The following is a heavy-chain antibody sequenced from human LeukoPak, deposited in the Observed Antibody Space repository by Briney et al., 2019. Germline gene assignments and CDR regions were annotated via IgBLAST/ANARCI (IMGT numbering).Heavy chain of an antibody. D-gene: IGHD4-17*01. CDR1: GFTFSSYG. Sequence: GGSLRLSCAASGFTFSSYGMHWVRQAPGKGLGWVAFIRYDGSNKYYADSVKGRFTISRDHSKNTLYLQMNSLRAEDTAVYYCAKDPTVTGYYFDYWGQGTLVTVSS. V-gene: IGHV3-30*02. CDR2: IRYDGSNK. J-gene: IGHJ4*02. CDR3: AKDPTVTGYYFDY.